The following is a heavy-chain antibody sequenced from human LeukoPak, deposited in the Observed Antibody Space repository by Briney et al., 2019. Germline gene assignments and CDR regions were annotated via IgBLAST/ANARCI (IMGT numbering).Heavy chain of an antibody. D-gene: IGHD2-2*01. CDR2: IYLSGST. CDR3: ARRPYCTTTSCYDFDY. Sequence: SGTLSLTCAVSGGSISNSNWWSWVRQPPGKGLEWIGEIYLSGSTNYNPSLKSRVTISVDKSKNQFSLKLSSVTAADTAVYYCARRPYCTTTSCYDFDYWGQGTLVTVSS. CDR1: GGSISNSNW. V-gene: IGHV4-4*02. J-gene: IGHJ4*02.